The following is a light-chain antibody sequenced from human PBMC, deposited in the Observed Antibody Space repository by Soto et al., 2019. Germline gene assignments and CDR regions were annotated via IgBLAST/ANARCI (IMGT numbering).Light chain of an antibody. CDR1: QSVTSSF. CDR2: GTS. V-gene: IGKV3-20*01. Sequence: EGLLTQSPGTLSLSPGDRATLSCRASQSVTSSFLAWYQQKPGQAPRLLIYGTSSRATGIPDRFSGSGSGTDFTLTVSRLEPEDFAVYYCQQYGSSPITFGQGTRLEI. CDR3: QQYGSSPIT. J-gene: IGKJ5*01.